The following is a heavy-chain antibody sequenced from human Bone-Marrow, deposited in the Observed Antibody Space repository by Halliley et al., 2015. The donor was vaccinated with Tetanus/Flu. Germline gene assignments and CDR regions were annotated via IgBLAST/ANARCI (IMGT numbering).Heavy chain of an antibody. CDR2: IYFSGTT. CDR3: ARLWHQGGDPDS. Sequence: LRLSCAVSGSSISSGYYWAWIRQPPGKGLEWIGCIYFSGTTYYKPSLNSRVTISMDTSKNQISLKLSSVTAADTAVYYCARLWHQGGDPDSWGQGALAAVSS. D-gene: IGHD3-16*01. CDR1: GSSISSGYY. V-gene: IGHV4-38-2*01. J-gene: IGHJ4*02.